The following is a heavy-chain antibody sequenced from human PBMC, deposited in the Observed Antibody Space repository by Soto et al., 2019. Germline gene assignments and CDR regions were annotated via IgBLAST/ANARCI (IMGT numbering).Heavy chain of an antibody. CDR2: IKSDGSIT. V-gene: IGHV3-74*01. CDR3: ARGAMIRGMDV. J-gene: IGHJ6*02. CDR1: GFTFSSYW. D-gene: IGHD3-22*01. Sequence: EVQLVESGGGSVQPGGSLRLSCAASGFTFSSYWMHWVRQAPGKGLVWVSRIKSDGSITNYAESVKGRFTISRDNSKNTVSLQMNSLRAEDTAVYYCARGAMIRGMDVWGQGSTVTVSS.